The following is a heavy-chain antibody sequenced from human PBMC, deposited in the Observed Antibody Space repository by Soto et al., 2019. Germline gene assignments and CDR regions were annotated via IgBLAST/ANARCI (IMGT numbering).Heavy chain of an antibody. V-gene: IGHV4-59*01. J-gene: IGHJ5*02. CDR3: AREVGGDCTNGVCYGSWFDP. CDR1: GGSISSYY. Sequence: PSETLSLTCTVSGGSISSYYWSWIRQPPGKGLEWIGYIYYSGSTNYNPSLKSRVTISVDTSKNQFSLKLSSVTAADTAVYYCAREVGGDCTNGVCYGSWFDPWGQGTLVTV. CDR2: IYYSGST. D-gene: IGHD2-8*01.